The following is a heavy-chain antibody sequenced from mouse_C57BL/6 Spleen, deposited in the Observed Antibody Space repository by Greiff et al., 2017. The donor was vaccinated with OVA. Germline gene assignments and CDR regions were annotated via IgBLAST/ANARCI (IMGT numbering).Heavy chain of an antibody. CDR3: AREGSSAWFAY. Sequence: EVQLQQSGPELVKPGASVKIPCKASGYTFTDYNMDWVKQSHGKSLEWIGDINPNNGGTIYNQKFKGKATLTVDKSSSTAYMELRRLTSEDTAVYYCAREGSSAWFAYWGQGTLVTVSA. V-gene: IGHV1-18*01. J-gene: IGHJ3*01. CDR2: INPNNGGT. CDR1: GYTFTDYN. D-gene: IGHD3-2*02.